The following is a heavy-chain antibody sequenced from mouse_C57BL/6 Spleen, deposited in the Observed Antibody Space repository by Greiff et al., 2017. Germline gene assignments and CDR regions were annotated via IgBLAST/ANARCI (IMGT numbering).Heavy chain of an antibody. CDR1: GYTFTSYW. J-gene: IGHJ2*01. V-gene: IGHV1-5*01. Sequence: VQLKQSGTVLARPGASVKMSCKTSGYTFTSYWMHWVKQRPGQGLEWIGAIYPGNSDTSYNQKFKGKAKLTAVTSASTAYMELSSLTNEDSAVXYCTRTYYYGSSYFDYWGQGTTLTVSS. CDR2: IYPGNSDT. CDR3: TRTYYYGSSYFDY. D-gene: IGHD1-1*01.